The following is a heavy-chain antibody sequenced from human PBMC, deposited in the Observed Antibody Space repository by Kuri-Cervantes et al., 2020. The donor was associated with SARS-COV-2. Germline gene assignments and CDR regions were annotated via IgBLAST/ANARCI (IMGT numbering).Heavy chain of an antibody. CDR3: ARDREITGAPYDAFDI. CDR1: VYTFTGYY. CDR2: INPNSGGT. D-gene: IGHD7-27*01. J-gene: IGHJ3*02. Sequence: ASVKVSCKPSVYTFTGYYMHWVRQAPGQGLEWMGWINPNSGGTNYAQKFQGRVTMTRDTSISTAYMELSRPRSDDTAVYYCARDREITGAPYDAFDIWGQGKMVTVSS. V-gene: IGHV1-2*02.